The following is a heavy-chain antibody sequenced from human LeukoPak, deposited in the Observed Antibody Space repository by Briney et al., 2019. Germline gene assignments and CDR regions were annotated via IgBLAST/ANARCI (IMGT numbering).Heavy chain of an antibody. J-gene: IGHJ4*02. CDR3: AKDKIWSSSFNFDY. Sequence: PGRSLRLSCAASGFTFSSYAMSWVRQAPGKGLEWVSAISGSGGSTYYADSVKGRFTISRDNSKNTLYLQMNSLRAEDTAVYYCAKDKIWSSSFNFDYWGQGTLVTVSS. CDR2: ISGSGGST. CDR1: GFTFSSYA. D-gene: IGHD6-6*01. V-gene: IGHV3-23*01.